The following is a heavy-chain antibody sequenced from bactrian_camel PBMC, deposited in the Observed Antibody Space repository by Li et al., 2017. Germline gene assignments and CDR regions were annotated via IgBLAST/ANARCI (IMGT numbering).Heavy chain of an antibody. D-gene: IGHD3*01. CDR2: VSTGGLP. CDR3: AAEPIDCPSAPPNMRSYYYNH. CDR1: GYRYASYC. Sequence: LSCEASGYRYASYCMGWFRQAPGKERERVASVSTGGLPTYEDSVKGRFTITKDNAKNTLYLQMNNLKPEDTATYYCAAEPIDCPSAPPNMRSYYYNHWGQGTQVTVS. J-gene: IGHJ4*01. V-gene: IGHV3S55*01.